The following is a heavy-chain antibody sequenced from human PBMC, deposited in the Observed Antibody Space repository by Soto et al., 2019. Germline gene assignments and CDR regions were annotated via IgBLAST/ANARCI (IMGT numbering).Heavy chain of an antibody. V-gene: IGHV3-23*01. CDR1: GFTFSSYA. CDR2: ISGSGGST. Sequence: GGSLRLSCAASGFTFSSYAMSWVRQAPGKGLEWVSAISGSGGSTYYADSVKGRFTISRDNSKNTLYLQMNSLRAEDTAVYYCAKGLYCSSTSCYVYMDVWGKGTTVTVSS. CDR3: AKGLYCSSTSCYVYMDV. J-gene: IGHJ6*03. D-gene: IGHD2-2*01.